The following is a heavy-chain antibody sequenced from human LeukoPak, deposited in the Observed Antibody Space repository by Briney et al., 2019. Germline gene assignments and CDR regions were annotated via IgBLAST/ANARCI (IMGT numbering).Heavy chain of an antibody. V-gene: IGHV3-23*01. CDR2: ISGRGGST. CDR3: AKTVRGVDNYYYYYMDV. CDR1: GFTFASYT. J-gene: IGHJ6*03. D-gene: IGHD3-10*01. Sequence: PGGSLRLSCAASGFTFASYTMSWVRQAPGKGLEWVSVISGRGGSTYSADSVKGRFTISRDNSKNTLYLQMNSLRAEDTAVYYCAKTVRGVDNYYYYYMDVWGKGTTVTVSS.